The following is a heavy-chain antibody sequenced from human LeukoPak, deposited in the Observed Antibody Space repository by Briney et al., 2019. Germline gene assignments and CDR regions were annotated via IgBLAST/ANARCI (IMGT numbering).Heavy chain of an antibody. CDR2: IYYSGST. Sequence: SETLSLTCTVSGGSISSGNCYWSWIRQPPGKGLEWIGSIYYSGSTYYNPSLKSRVTISVDTSGNQFSLRLSSVTAADTAVYYCARGRSGYSYVHDAFDIWGQGTMVTVSS. V-gene: IGHV4-30-4*01. J-gene: IGHJ3*02. CDR3: ARGRSGYSYVHDAFDI. CDR1: GGSISSGNCY. D-gene: IGHD5-18*01.